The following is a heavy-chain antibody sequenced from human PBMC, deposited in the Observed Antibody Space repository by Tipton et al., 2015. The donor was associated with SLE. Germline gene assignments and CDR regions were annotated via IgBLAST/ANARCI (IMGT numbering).Heavy chain of an antibody. Sequence: SLRLSCAASGFTFTTYGMHWVRQAPGKGLEWVAVIWYDGSNKYYADSVKGRFTISRDNSKNTLYLQMNSLRAEDTAVYYCAKDYYDFWSGYYTEGYFDYWGQGTLVTVSS. CDR2: IWYDGSNK. CDR1: GFTFTTYG. CDR3: AKDYYDFWSGYYTEGYFDY. J-gene: IGHJ4*02. V-gene: IGHV3-33*06. D-gene: IGHD3-3*01.